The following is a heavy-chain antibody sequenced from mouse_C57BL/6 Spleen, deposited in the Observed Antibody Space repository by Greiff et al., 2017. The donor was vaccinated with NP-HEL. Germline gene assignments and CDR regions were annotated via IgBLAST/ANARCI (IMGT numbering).Heavy chain of an antibody. D-gene: IGHD1-1*01. CDR3: ARVGYGSSYDYAMDY. V-gene: IGHV1-36*01. CDR2: VYPYNGGT. J-gene: IGHJ4*01. CDR1: GFTFTDYY. Sequence: EVQLQQSGPVLVKPGPSVKISCKASGFTFTDYYMHWVKQSHGKSLEWIGLVYPYNGGTSYNQKFKGKATLTVDTSSSTAYMELNSLTSEDSAVYYGARVGYGSSYDYAMDYWGQGTSVTVSS.